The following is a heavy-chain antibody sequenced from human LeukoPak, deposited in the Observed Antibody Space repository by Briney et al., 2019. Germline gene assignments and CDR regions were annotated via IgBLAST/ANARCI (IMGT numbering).Heavy chain of an antibody. CDR3: AREGNYYDSSGYYYVLPDY. Sequence: PGGSLRLSCAASGFTFSSYSMNWVHQAPGKGLEWVSSISSSSSYIYYADSVKGRFTISRDNAKNSLYLQMNSLRAEDTAVYYCAREGNYYDSSGYYYVLPDYWGQGTLVTVSS. V-gene: IGHV3-21*01. J-gene: IGHJ4*02. D-gene: IGHD3-22*01. CDR1: GFTFSSYS. CDR2: ISSSSSYI.